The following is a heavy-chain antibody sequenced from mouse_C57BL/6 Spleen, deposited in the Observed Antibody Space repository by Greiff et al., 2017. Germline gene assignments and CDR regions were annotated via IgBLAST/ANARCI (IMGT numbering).Heavy chain of an antibody. J-gene: IGHJ2*01. D-gene: IGHD4-1*01. V-gene: IGHV5-4*01. Sequence: EVQGVESGGGLVKPGGSLKLSCAASGFTFSSYAMSWVRQTPEKRLEWVATISDGGSYTYYPDNVKGRFTISRDNAKNNLYLQMSHLKSEDTAMYYCARPGTGRGYFDYWGQGTTLTVSS. CDR3: ARPGTGRGYFDY. CDR2: ISDGGSYT. CDR1: GFTFSSYA.